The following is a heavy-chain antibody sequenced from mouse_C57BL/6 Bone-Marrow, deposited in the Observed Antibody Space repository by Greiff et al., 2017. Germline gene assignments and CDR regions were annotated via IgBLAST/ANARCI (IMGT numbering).Heavy chain of an antibody. D-gene: IGHD1-1*01. CDR1: GYTFTDYY. Sequence: QVQLQQSGAELVRPGASVKLSCKASGYTFTDYYINWVKQRPGQGLEWIARIYPGSGNTYYNEKFKGKATLTAEKSSSTAYMQRSSLTSEDSAVYFCAIVTTVVAHFDYWGQGTTLTVSS. J-gene: IGHJ2*01. V-gene: IGHV1-76*01. CDR2: IYPGSGNT. CDR3: AIVTTVVAHFDY.